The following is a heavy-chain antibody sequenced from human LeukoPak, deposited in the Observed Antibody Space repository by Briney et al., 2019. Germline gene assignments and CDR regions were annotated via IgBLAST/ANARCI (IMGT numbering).Heavy chain of an antibody. CDR3: ARDDAIFGAGYYYGMDV. J-gene: IGHJ6*02. Sequence: PSETLSLTCTVSGGSISSGGHYWSWIRQRPGKGLEWIGYINYSGSTYYNPSLKSRVSISLDTSQNHFSLRLSSVTAADTAVYYCARDDAIFGAGYYYGMDVWGQGTTVTVSS. V-gene: IGHV4-31*03. D-gene: IGHD3-3*01. CDR2: INYSGST. CDR1: GGSISSGGHY.